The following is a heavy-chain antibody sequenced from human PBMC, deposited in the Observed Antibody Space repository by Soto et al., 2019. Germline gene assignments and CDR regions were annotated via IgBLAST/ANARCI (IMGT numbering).Heavy chain of an antibody. V-gene: IGHV3-23*01. CDR2: ISGGGGST. J-gene: IGHJ4*02. Sequence: EVQLLESGGGLAQPGGSLRLSCAASGFPFSSFAVSWVRQAPGKGLQWVSGISGGGGSTYLADSVKGRFTVSRDNSENTLYLPMNSLRAEDTAVYYCAKHLGKTAYFALGDWGQGTLVTVSS. D-gene: IGHD3-9*01. CDR1: GFPFSSFA. CDR3: AKHLGKTAYFALGD.